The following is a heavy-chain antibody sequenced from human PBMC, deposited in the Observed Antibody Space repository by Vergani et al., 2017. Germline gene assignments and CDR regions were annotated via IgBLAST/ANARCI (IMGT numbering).Heavy chain of an antibody. CDR1: GGSISSGGYS. D-gene: IGHD3-10*01. V-gene: IGHV4-30-2*01. CDR3: ARLITMVRGVIGYFDY. Sequence: QLQLQESGSGLVKPSQTLSLTCAVSGGSISSGGYSWSWIRQPPGKGLEWIGYIYHSGSTYYNPSLKSRVTISVDRSKNLFSLKLSSVTAADTAVYYCARLITMVRGVIGYFDYWGQGTLVTVSS. CDR2: IYHSGST. J-gene: IGHJ4*02.